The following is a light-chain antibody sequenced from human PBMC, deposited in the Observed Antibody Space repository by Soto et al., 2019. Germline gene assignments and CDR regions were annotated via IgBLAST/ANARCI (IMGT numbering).Light chain of an antibody. J-gene: IGKJ1*01. CDR3: QHYNNWPPWT. V-gene: IGKV3D-15*01. Sequence: EIWKPQSPATMSVSPMERATLSCSAVQSVSNNYLAWYQQKPGQAPRLLIYGASNRATGIPARFSGSGSGTEFTLTISSLQSEDFAVYYCQHYNNWPPWTFGQGTKVDI. CDR1: QSVSNN. CDR2: GAS.